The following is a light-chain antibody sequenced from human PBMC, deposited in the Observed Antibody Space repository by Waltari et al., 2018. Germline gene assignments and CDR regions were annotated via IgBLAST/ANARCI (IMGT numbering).Light chain of an antibody. CDR2: RNN. CDR3: AAWDDSLSGWV. Sequence: QSVLTQPPSAAATPGQTVTIPCSVTNSNIATNYVCWYQQVPETAPNLLLYRNNPRPSGVPDRFSGSKSGTSASLAISGLRSEDEADYYCAAWDDSLSGWVFGGGTKLTVL. CDR1: NSNIATNY. J-gene: IGLJ3*02. V-gene: IGLV1-47*01.